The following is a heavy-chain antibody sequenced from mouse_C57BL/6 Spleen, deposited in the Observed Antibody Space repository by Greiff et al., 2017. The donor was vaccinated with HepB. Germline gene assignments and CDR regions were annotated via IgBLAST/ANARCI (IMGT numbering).Heavy chain of an antibody. CDR2: IDPETGGT. V-gene: IGHV1-15*01. Sequence: QVQLQQSGAELVRPGASVTLSCKASGYIFTDYEMHWVKQTPVHGLEWIGAIDPETGGTAYNQKFKGKAILTADKSSSTAYMELRSLTSEDSAVYYCTREAWFAYWGQGTLVTVSA. J-gene: IGHJ3*01. CDR3: TREAWFAY. CDR1: GYIFTDYE.